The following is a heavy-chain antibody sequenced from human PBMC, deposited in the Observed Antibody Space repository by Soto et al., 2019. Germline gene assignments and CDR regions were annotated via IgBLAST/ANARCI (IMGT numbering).Heavy chain of an antibody. J-gene: IGHJ6*02. D-gene: IGHD3-16*02. CDR2: IYYSGST. CDR1: GGSISSGGYY. Sequence: SETLSLTCTVSGGSISSGGYYWSWIRQHPGKGMEWIGYIYYSGSTYYNPSLKSRVTISVDTSKNQFSLKLSSVTAADTAVYYCARVSLGGRDPYYGMDVWGQGTTVTVSS. V-gene: IGHV4-31*03. CDR3: ARVSLGGRDPYYGMDV.